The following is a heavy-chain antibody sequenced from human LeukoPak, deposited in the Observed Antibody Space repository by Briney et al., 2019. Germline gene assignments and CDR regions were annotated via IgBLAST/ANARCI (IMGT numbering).Heavy chain of an antibody. CDR1: GFTFQNYG. CDR2: IWNDGRNE. CDR3: SKGRTNDYGEPYTFDI. D-gene: IGHD4/OR15-4a*01. Sequence: PGRSLRLSCAASGFTFQNYGMHWVRQVPGKGLEWVAVIWNDGRNEHYADSVKGRFTISRDNSKNTLYLQMNSLRSEDTAVYYCSKGRTNDYGEPYTFDIWGQGTMVTVSS. V-gene: IGHV3-33*03. J-gene: IGHJ3*02.